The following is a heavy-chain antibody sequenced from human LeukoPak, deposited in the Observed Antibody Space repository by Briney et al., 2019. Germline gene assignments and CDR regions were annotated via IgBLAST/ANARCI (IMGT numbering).Heavy chain of an antibody. V-gene: IGHV1-2*02. J-gene: IGHJ4*02. CDR3: ARDLRGLGDYYDY. CDR2: INPDSAVT. CDR1: GYPFTGYY. Sequence: ASLKVSCKASGYPFTGYYIHWVRQAPGQGLEWMGWINPDSAVTHFAQKFRDRVTMTRDTSISTAYMELSSLRYDDTAVYFCARDLRGLGDYYDYWGQGTLITVTS. D-gene: IGHD3-10*01.